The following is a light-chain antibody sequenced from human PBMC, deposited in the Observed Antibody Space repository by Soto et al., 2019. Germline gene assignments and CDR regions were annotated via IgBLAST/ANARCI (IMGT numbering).Light chain of an antibody. Sequence: EIVMTQSPATLSVSPGERATLSCRASQSVSSDLAWYHQKPRQAPTLLMYDTSTRATGIPARFSGSGSGTDFTLTISSLQSEDLAIYYCQQYHIRPYTFGQGTKVDIK. CDR2: DTS. CDR3: QQYHIRPYT. J-gene: IGKJ2*01. CDR1: QSVSSD. V-gene: IGKV3-15*01.